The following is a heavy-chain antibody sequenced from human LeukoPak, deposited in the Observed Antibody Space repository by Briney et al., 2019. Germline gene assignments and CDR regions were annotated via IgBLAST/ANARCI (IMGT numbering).Heavy chain of an antibody. J-gene: IGHJ4*02. Sequence: GASVKVSCKASGYTFTGYYMHWVRQAPGQGLEWMGWINPNSGGTNYAQKFQGRATMTRDTSISTAYMELSRLRSDDTAVYYCARARIAVAGATIDYWGQGTLVTVSS. CDR1: GYTFTGYY. CDR3: ARARIAVAGATIDY. V-gene: IGHV1-2*02. CDR2: INPNSGGT. D-gene: IGHD6-19*01.